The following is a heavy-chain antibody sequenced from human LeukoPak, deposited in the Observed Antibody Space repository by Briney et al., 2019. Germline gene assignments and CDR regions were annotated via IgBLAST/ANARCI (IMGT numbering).Heavy chain of an antibody. Sequence: SETLSLTCTASRGSISTYYWSWIRQPPGKGLEWIGDMFYNGTTNYNPSLRRRVTISVDTSKKQFSLKVTSVTAADTAVYYCARGRYGRPDYWGQGTLVTVSS. V-gene: IGHV4-59*01. J-gene: IGHJ4*02. CDR3: ARGRYGRPDY. CDR2: MFYNGTT. CDR1: RGSISTYY. D-gene: IGHD5-18*01.